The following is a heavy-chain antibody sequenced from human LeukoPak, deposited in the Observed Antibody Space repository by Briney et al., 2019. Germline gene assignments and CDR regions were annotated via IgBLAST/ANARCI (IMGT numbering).Heavy chain of an antibody. Sequence: GGSLRLSCAASGFTFSSYAMHWVRQAPGKGLEWVAVISNDGGNKYFADSMKGRFTISRDNSKNTLYLQMNSLRAEDTAVYYCARDHAHDAFDIWGQGTMVTVSS. V-gene: IGHV3-30*14. CDR1: GFTFSSYA. CDR2: ISNDGGNK. CDR3: ARDHAHDAFDI. J-gene: IGHJ3*02.